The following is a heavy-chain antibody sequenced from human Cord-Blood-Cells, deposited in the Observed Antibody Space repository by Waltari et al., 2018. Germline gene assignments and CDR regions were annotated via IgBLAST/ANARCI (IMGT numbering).Heavy chain of an antibody. CDR3: ARVGYSSSWYENWFDP. J-gene: IGHJ5*02. V-gene: IGHV5-51*01. D-gene: IGHD6-13*01. Sequence: EVQLVQSGAEVKKPGESLKISCKGSGCSFTSYWIGWVRRMPGKGLEWMGIIYPGESDTRYSPSFKGQVTISADKSISTAYLQWSSLKASDTAMYYCARVGYSSSWYENWFDPWGQGTLVTVSS. CDR1: GCSFTSYW. CDR2: IYPGESDT.